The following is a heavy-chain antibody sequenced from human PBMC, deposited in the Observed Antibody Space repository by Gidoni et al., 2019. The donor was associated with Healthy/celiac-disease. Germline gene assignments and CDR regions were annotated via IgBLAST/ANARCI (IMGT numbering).Heavy chain of an antibody. Sequence: QVQLVQSGAEVKKPGASVKVSCKASGYTFTGYYMHWVRQAPGQGLEWMGRINPNSGGTNYAQKFQGRVTMTRDTSISTAYMELSRLRSDDTAVYYCARERGSSSSYYYYGMDVWGQGTTVTVSS. J-gene: IGHJ6*02. CDR1: GYTFTGYY. CDR2: INPNSGGT. V-gene: IGHV1-2*06. D-gene: IGHD6-6*01. CDR3: ARERGSSSSYYYYGMDV.